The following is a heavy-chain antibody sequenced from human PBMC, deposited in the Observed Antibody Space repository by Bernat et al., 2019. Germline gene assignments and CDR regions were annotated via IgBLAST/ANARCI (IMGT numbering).Heavy chain of an antibody. Sequence: QVQLQESGPGLVKPSETLSLTCTVSGGSISTYSWSWIRQPPGKRLEWIGYSHHSGSTNYNPPLKSRVTISVDTSKNQFSLKLSSVTAADTAVYYCAREYDFRTAVEWFDPWGQGTLVTVSS. D-gene: IGHD3-3*01. CDR3: AREYDFRTAVEWFDP. CDR1: GGSISTYS. CDR2: SHHSGST. J-gene: IGHJ5*02. V-gene: IGHV4-59*01.